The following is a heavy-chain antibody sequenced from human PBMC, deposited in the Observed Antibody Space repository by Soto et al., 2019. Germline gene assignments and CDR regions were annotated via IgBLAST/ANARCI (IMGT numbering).Heavy chain of an antibody. CDR1: GGSFSGYY. CDR3: ARGPTANYVPAIDY. CDR2: INHSGST. D-gene: IGHD3-16*01. Sequence: SETLSLTCAVYGGSFSGYYWSWIRQPPGKGLEWMGDINHSGSTNYDQSLKSRVTISVDTSKNQFSLKLSSVTAADTAVYYCARGPTANYVPAIDYWGQGTLVTVSS. V-gene: IGHV4-34*01. J-gene: IGHJ4*02.